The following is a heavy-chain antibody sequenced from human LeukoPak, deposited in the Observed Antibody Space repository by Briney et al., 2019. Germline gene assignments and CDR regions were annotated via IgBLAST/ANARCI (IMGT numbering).Heavy chain of an antibody. D-gene: IGHD3-22*01. J-gene: IGHJ4*02. CDR2: ISGSGGST. CDR3: AKDRSITMIVVVTYYFDY. Sequence: GGSLRLPCAASGFTFSSYAMSWVRQAPGKGLEWVSAISGSGGSTYYADSVKGRFTIFRDNSKNTLYLQMNSLRAEDTAVYYCAKDRSITMIVVVTYYFDYWGQGTLVTVSS. CDR1: GFTFSSYA. V-gene: IGHV3-23*01.